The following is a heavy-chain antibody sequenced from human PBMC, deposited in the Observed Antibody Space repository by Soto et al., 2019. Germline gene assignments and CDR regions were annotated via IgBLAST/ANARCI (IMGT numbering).Heavy chain of an antibody. D-gene: IGHD1-26*01. V-gene: IGHV4-39*01. CDR3: ARPGGSYRNWFDP. J-gene: IGHJ5*02. Sequence: SETLSLTCTVSGGSISSSSYYWGWIRQPSGKGLEWIGSIYYSGSTYYNPSLKSRVTISVDTSKNQFSLKLSSVTAADTAVYYCARPGGSYRNWFDPWGQGTLVTVSS. CDR1: GGSISSSSYY. CDR2: IYYSGST.